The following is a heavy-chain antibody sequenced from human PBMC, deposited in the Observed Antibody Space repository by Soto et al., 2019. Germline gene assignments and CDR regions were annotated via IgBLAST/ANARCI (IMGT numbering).Heavy chain of an antibody. J-gene: IGHJ4*02. Sequence: EVQLLESGGTLVQPGGSLRLSCVASEFTFSTHTMNWVRQAPGKGLEWVSRLTADSDDTSYADSIKGRFTISRDNSKNTLYLQMNSLRAEDTAIYYCAKGLDRASLDFWGQGALFTVSS. CDR2: LTADSDDT. V-gene: IGHV3-23*01. CDR1: EFTFSTHT. CDR3: AKGLDRASLDF. D-gene: IGHD1-1*01.